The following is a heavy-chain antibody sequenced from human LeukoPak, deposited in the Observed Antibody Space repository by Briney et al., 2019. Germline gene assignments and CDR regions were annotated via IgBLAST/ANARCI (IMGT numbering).Heavy chain of an antibody. V-gene: IGHV1-24*01. Sequence: GASVKVSCKVSGYTLTELSMHWVRQAPGKGLEWMGGFDPEDGETIYAQKFQGRVTMTEDTSTDTAYMELSSLRSEDTAVYYCARGGYCHGDHCVITLDPWGPGTLVSASS. CDR3: ARGGYCHGDHCVITLDP. D-gene: IGHD2-15*01. CDR2: FDPEDGET. J-gene: IGHJ5*02. CDR1: GYTLTELS.